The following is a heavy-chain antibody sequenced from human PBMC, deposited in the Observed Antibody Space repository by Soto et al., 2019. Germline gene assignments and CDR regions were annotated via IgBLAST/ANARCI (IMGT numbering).Heavy chain of an antibody. CDR3: ARSYCSSTSCYSPIYYYYMDV. V-gene: IGHV1-18*01. D-gene: IGHD2-2*01. CDR2: MNANNGNT. J-gene: IGHJ6*03. CDR1: GYTFTSYD. Sequence: GASVKVSCKASGYTFTSYDINWVRQATGQGLEWMGWMNANNGNTNYAQKLQGRVTMTTDTSTSTAYMELRSLRSDDTAVYYCARSYCSSTSCYSPIYYYYMDVWGKGTTDTVSS.